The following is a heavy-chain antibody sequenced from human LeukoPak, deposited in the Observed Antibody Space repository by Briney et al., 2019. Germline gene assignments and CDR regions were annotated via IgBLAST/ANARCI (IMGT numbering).Heavy chain of an antibody. D-gene: IGHD5-18*01. J-gene: IGHJ4*02. CDR2: ISAYNGNT. Sequence: ASVKVSCKASGYTFTRYDINWVRQAPGQGLEWMGWISAYNGNTNYAQKLQGRVTMTTDTSTSTAYMELRSLRSDDTAVYYCATRGYSYGYYGYWGQGTLVTVSS. V-gene: IGHV1-18*01. CDR3: ATRGYSYGYYGY. CDR1: GYTFTRYD.